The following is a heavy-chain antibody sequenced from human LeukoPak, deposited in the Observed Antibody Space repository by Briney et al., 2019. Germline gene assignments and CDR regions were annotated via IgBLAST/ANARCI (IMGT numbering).Heavy chain of an antibody. CDR1: GFSFSTDA. CDR2: ISGSGKT. Sequence: GGSLRLSCAASGFSFSTDAMSWVRQAPGQGLEWVSAISGSGKTYYPDSVKGRFTIPRDNSKNTLFLQMNGLRAEDTAVYYCAKERDAKGYFDYWGQGTLVTVSS. V-gene: IGHV3-23*01. J-gene: IGHJ4*02. CDR3: AKERDAKGYFDY.